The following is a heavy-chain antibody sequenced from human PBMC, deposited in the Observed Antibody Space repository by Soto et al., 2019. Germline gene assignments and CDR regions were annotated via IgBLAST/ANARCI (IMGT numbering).Heavy chain of an antibody. J-gene: IGHJ4*02. Sequence: EVQLVESGGGLVQPGGSLRLSCAAAGFTFSSYEMNWVRQAPGKGLEWVSYISRSGSTMYSVDSVKGRFTISRDNAKNSLYLQMNSLRAEDTAVYYCAREDIVATTYFDSWGQGTPVTVSS. CDR3: AREDIVATTYFDS. CDR2: ISRSGSTM. CDR1: GFTFSSYE. V-gene: IGHV3-48*03. D-gene: IGHD5-12*01.